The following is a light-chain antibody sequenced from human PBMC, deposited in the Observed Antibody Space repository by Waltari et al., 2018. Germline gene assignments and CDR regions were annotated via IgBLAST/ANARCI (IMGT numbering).Light chain of an antibody. CDR1: GSNIGDSA. J-gene: IGLJ2*01. Sequence: QSALTQPPSVSGAPRQRVTISCSGSGSNIGDSAVTWYQQLPGKSPKLVIYYDDLLPSGVPYRFSGSKSGSSASLAISGLQSEDEAVYFCAAWDITLNALIFGGGTKLTVL. CDR3: AAWDITLNALI. V-gene: IGLV1-36*01. CDR2: YDD.